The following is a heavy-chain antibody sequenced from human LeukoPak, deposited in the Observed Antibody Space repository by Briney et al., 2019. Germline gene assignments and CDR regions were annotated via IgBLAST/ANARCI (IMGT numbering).Heavy chain of an antibody. Sequence: GGSLRLSCAASGFTFSGNGMHWVRQAPGKGLEWVSAISGSGGSTYYADSVKGRFTISRDNSKNTLYLQMNSLRAEDTAVYYCAKWSHYYDSSGYSYFDYWGQGTLVTVSS. V-gene: IGHV3-23*01. D-gene: IGHD3-22*01. CDR3: AKWSHYYDSSGYSYFDY. J-gene: IGHJ4*02. CDR1: GFTFSGNG. CDR2: ISGSGGST.